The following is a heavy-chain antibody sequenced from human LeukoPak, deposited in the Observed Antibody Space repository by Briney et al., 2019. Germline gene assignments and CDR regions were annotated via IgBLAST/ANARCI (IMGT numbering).Heavy chain of an antibody. J-gene: IGHJ5*02. V-gene: IGHV4-59*01. CDR3: ARGYIAAAGTGEGHQLFDP. D-gene: IGHD6-13*01. CDR2: IYYSGST. CDR1: GGSISSYY. Sequence: SETLSLTCTVSGGSISSYYWSWIRQTPGKGLEWIGYIYYSGSTNFNPSLKSRVTISVDTSKNQFSLKLSSVTAADTAVYYCARGYIAAAGTGEGHQLFDPWGQGTLVTVSS.